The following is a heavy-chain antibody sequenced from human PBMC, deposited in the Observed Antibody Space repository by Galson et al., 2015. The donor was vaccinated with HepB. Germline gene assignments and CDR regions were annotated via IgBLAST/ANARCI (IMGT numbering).Heavy chain of an antibody. CDR2: INPSDSDI. J-gene: IGHJ4*02. D-gene: IGHD3-22*01. CDR1: ENIFANYW. Sequence: QSGAEVKKPGESLRISCKGSENIFANYWIGWVRQMPGKGLEWMGIINPSDSDINYSPSFQGPVTLSADKSINTAYLQWRSLKASDTAMYYCTTYYYDDTALLRGGIFDCWGQGTLVTVSS. CDR3: TTYYYDDTALLRGGIFDC. V-gene: IGHV5-51*01.